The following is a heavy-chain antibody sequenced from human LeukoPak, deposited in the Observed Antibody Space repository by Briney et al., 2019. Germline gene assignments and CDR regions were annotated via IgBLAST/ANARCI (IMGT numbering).Heavy chain of an antibody. CDR3: AREKLGPTPYDI. Sequence: ASVKVSGKASGYTFTDYYFHWVRQAPGQGLEWMGWVSPNNGGTTYSQKFQGRVTMTRDTSICTAYMELSSLRSDDTAVYFCAREKLGPTPYDIWGQGTMVTVSS. D-gene: IGHD7-27*01. J-gene: IGHJ3*02. V-gene: IGHV1-2*02. CDR2: VSPNNGGT. CDR1: GYTFTDYY.